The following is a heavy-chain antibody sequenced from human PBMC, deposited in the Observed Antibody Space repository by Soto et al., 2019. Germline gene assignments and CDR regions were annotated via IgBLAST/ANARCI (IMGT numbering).Heavy chain of an antibody. CDR1: GYTLTELS. J-gene: IGHJ4*02. CDR3: GTEGYCSGGSCPALDY. Sequence: GASVKVSCKGSGYTLTELSMNWVRQARGKGVEWMGGFDPEDGETIYAHKFQGRGTMTEATSTDTAYMELSSLRSEDTAVYYCGTEGYCSGGSCPALDYWGQGTLVTVSS. CDR2: FDPEDGET. V-gene: IGHV1-24*01. D-gene: IGHD2-15*01.